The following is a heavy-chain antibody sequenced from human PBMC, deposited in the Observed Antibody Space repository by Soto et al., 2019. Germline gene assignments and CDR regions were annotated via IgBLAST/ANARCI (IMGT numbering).Heavy chain of an antibody. J-gene: IGHJ4*02. V-gene: IGHV5-51*01. Sequence: GESLKISCKGSGYTFTNYWIGWVRQMSGKGLEWMGIIYPDDSDTRYSPSFQGQVTISADKSITTAYLQWSSLKASDTAMYYCARLQAAAGDNDLTFDYWGQGTLVTVSS. CDR2: IYPDDSDT. D-gene: IGHD6-13*01. CDR3: ARLQAAAGDNDLTFDY. CDR1: GYTFTNYW.